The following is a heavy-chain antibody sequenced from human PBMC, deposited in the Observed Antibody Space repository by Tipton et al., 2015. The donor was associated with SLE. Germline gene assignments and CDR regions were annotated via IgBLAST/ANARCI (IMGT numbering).Heavy chain of an antibody. CDR1: GDSISSYY. J-gene: IGHJ6*03. CDR2: IYYSGIT. CDR3: ASSEIGYGYYMDV. V-gene: IGHV4-59*01. Sequence: TLSLTCTVSGDSISSYYWSWIRQPPGKGLEWIGYIYYSGITNYNPSLKSRVTISVDTSKNQFSLKLSSVTAADTAVYYCASSEIGYGYYMDVWGKGTTVTVSS. D-gene: IGHD3-10*01.